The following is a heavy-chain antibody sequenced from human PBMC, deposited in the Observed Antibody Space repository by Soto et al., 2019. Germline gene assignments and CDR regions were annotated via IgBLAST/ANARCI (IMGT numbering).Heavy chain of an antibody. J-gene: IGHJ6*02. CDR3: ARVGCVSCSGGSCSLCGMDV. V-gene: IGHV1-18*01. Sequence: QVQLVQSGAEVKKPGASVKVSCKASGYTFTSYGISWVRQAPGQGLEWMGWISVYNGDTNYAQKLQGRVTMTTDTSTSTAYMELRSLRSDDTAVYYCARVGCVSCSGGSCSLCGMDVWGQGTTVTVSS. D-gene: IGHD2-15*01. CDR2: ISVYNGDT. CDR1: GYTFTSYG.